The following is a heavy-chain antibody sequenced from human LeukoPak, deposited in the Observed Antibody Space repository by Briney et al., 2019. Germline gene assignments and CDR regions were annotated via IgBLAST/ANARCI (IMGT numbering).Heavy chain of an antibody. J-gene: IGHJ4*02. V-gene: IGHV4-59*01. CDR1: GGSISSYY. CDR2: IYYSGST. D-gene: IGHD3-10*01. CDR3: ARVRLLWFGSSYFDY. Sequence: SETLSLTCTVSGGSISSYYWSWIRQPPGKGLEWIGYIYYSGSTNYNPSLKSRVTISVDTSKNQFSLKLSSVTAADTAVYYCARVRLLWFGSSYFDYWGQGTLVTVSS.